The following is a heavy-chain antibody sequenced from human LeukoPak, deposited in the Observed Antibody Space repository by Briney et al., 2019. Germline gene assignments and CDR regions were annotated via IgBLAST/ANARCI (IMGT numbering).Heavy chain of an antibody. D-gene: IGHD5-18*01. J-gene: IGHJ6*03. Sequence: PSETLSLTCAVYGGSFSGYYWSWLRQPPGKGLEWIGEINHSGSTNYNPSLTSRVTISVDTSKNQFSLKLSSVTAADTAVYYCGGVARTAMASYYYYYMDVWGKGTTVTASS. CDR3: GGVARTAMASYYYYYMDV. CDR1: GGSFSGYY. CDR2: INHSGST. V-gene: IGHV4-34*01.